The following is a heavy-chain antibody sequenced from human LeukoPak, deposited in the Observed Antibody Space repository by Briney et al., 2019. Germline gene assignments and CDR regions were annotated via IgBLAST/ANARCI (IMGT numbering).Heavy chain of an antibody. CDR1: GGSISNYY. Sequence: PSETLSLTCTVSGGSISNYYWNWIRQPPGKGLEWIGYTYFTGSTNYNPSLKSRVTISLDTSKNQFSLKLSSVTAADTAIYYCARGRWLQFSDWGPGTLVTVSS. J-gene: IGHJ4*02. CDR2: TYFTGST. D-gene: IGHD5-24*01. V-gene: IGHV4-59*01. CDR3: ARGRWLQFSD.